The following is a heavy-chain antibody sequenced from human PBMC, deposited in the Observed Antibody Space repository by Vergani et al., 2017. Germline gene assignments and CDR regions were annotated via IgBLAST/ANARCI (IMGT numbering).Heavy chain of an antibody. CDR2: MNGDGDTI. Sequence: EVELVESGGGLVQPGGSLRLSCAASGFTFNEYWMHWARQVPGKGLVWVSGMNGDGDTISYADSVKGRFTISRDNAKNTLFLQMNSLRAEDTAVYYCARARKFRFGVCWENWFDPWGQGTLVTVSS. D-gene: IGHD3-3*01. V-gene: IGHV3-74*01. J-gene: IGHJ5*02. CDR3: ARARKFRFGVCWENWFDP. CDR1: GFTFNEYW.